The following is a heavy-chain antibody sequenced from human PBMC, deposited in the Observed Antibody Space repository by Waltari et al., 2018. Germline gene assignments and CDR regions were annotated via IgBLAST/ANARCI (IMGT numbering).Heavy chain of an antibody. CDR3: ARGLLWFGEFTRDSFDY. D-gene: IGHD3-10*01. CDR1: GYSISSGYY. J-gene: IGHJ4*02. V-gene: IGHV4-38-2*01. Sequence: QVQLQESGPGLVKPSETLSLTCAVSGYSISSGYYWGWIRQPPGKGLEWIGSIYQSGSTYYNPSLKSRVTISVDTSKNQFSLKLSSVTAADTAVYYCARGLLWFGEFTRDSFDYWGQGTLVTVSS. CDR2: IYQSGST.